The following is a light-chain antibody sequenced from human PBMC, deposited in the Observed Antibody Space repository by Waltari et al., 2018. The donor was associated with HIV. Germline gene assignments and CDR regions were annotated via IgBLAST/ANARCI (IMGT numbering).Light chain of an antibody. Sequence: SASVGDRVTITCRASQSIGNWLAWYQQKPGRSPRLLLYKASNLQSGVPSRFSGSGSETEFTLTISSLQPDDSATYFCQQYNIYPDYTFGQGTKLEIK. J-gene: IGKJ2*01. V-gene: IGKV1-5*03. CDR2: KAS. CDR1: QSIGNW. CDR3: QQYNIYPDYT.